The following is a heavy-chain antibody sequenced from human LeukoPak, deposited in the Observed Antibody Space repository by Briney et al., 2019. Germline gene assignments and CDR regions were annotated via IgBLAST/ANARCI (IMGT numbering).Heavy chain of an antibody. D-gene: IGHD2-2*01. CDR3: ARAVTGYCSSTSCQYYFDY. Sequence: KPSETLSLTCTVSGYPISSGYYWGWIRQPPGKGLEWIGYIYYSGSTNYNPSLKSRVTISVDTSKNQFSLKLSSVTAADTAVYYCARAVTGYCSSTSCQYYFDYWGQGTLVTVSS. CDR2: IYYSGST. V-gene: IGHV4-38-2*02. CDR1: GYPISSGYY. J-gene: IGHJ4*02.